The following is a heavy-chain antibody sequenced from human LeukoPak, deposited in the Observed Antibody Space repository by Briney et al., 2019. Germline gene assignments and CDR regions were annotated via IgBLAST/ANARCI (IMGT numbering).Heavy chain of an antibody. CDR1: GFTFSSYS. CDR2: ISSSSSYI. D-gene: IGHD3-3*01. J-gene: IGHJ4*02. CDR3: ARGDFWSPTRVWVYFDY. Sequence: GGSLRLSCAASGFTFSSYSMNWGRQAPGKGLEWVSSISSSSSYISYADSVKGRFTISRDNAKNSLYLQMNSRRAEDTAVYYCARGDFWSPTRVWVYFDYWGQGTLVTVSS. V-gene: IGHV3-21*01.